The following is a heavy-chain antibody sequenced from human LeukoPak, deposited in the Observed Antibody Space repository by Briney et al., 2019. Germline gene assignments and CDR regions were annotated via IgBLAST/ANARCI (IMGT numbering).Heavy chain of an antibody. D-gene: IGHD2-15*01. CDR3: ARGGTDYSGGSCFYYFDH. CDR2: IIPIVGIA. J-gene: IGHJ4*02. V-gene: IGHV1-69*04. CDR1: GGTFTNYA. Sequence: SVKVSCKASGGTFTNYAINWVRQAPGQGLEWMGRIIPIVGIANYAQKFQGRVTITADKSTTTAHMELSSLRSEDTAVYYCARGGTDYSGGSCFYYFDHWGQGTLVTVSS.